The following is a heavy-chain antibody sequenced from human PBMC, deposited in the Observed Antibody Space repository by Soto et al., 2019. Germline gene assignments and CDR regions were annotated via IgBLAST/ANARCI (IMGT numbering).Heavy chain of an antibody. D-gene: IGHD3-22*01. CDR3: AKNPYYDSSGYYPHYYFDY. Sequence: PGGSLRLSCAASGFTFSSYGMHWVRQAPGKGLEWVAVISYDGSNKYYADSVKGRFTISRDNSKNTLYLQMNSLRAEDTAVYYCAKNPYYDSSGYYPHYYFDYWGQGTLVTVSS. CDR2: ISYDGSNK. CDR1: GFTFSSYG. J-gene: IGHJ4*02. V-gene: IGHV3-30*18.